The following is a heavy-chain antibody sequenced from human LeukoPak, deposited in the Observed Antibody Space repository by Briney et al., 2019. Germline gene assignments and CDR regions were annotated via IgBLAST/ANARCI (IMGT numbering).Heavy chain of an antibody. CDR2: ISWNSGSI. Sequence: GGSLRLSYAASGFTIDDYAMHWVRQAPGKGLEWVSGISWNSGSIGYADSVKGRFTISRDNAKNSLYLQMNSLRAEDTALYYCAKAPEPAAAFCYFDYWGQGTLVTVSS. V-gene: IGHV3-9*01. CDR1: GFTIDDYA. D-gene: IGHD1-14*01. CDR3: AKAPEPAAAFCYFDY. J-gene: IGHJ4*02.